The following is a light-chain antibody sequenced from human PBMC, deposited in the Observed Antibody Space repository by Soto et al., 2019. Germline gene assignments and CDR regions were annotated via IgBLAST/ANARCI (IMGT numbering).Light chain of an antibody. CDR3: RQYSSSPHT. J-gene: IGKJ4*01. CDR1: QSVSSNF. Sequence: EIVLTQSPGTLSLSPGERATLSCRASQSVSSNFLAWYQEKPGQAPRLLIYGASSRATGIPDRFSGSGSGTDFTLTISRLEPEDFAVYYCRQYSSSPHTFGGGTKVDI. V-gene: IGKV3-20*01. CDR2: GAS.